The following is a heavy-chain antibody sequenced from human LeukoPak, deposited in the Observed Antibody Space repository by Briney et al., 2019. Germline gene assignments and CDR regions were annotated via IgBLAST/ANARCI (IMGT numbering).Heavy chain of an antibody. V-gene: IGHV4-39*07. J-gene: IGHJ4*02. CDR1: GFAFSSYA. Sequence: PGGSLRLSCAASGFAFSSYAMSWVRQPPGKGLGWIGSIYYSGSTYYNPSLKSRVTISVDTSKNQFSLKLSSVTAADTAVYYCARAISSSYSSGWYPWGYWGQGTLVTVSS. D-gene: IGHD6-19*01. CDR3: ARAISSSYSSGWYPWGY. CDR2: IYYSGST.